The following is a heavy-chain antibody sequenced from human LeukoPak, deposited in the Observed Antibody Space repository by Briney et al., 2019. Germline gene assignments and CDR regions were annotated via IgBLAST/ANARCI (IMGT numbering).Heavy chain of an antibody. Sequence: GGSLRLSCAASGFTVSRNCMRWVRQAPGKGLEWFSAISANGDSTYYADSVKGRFTISRDNSKNTVYLHMNSLTAEDTAVYTCANCQSGSRVFFDYWGQGTLVTVSS. V-gene: IGHV3-23*01. CDR2: ISANGDST. CDR3: ANCQSGSRVFFDY. CDR1: GFTVSRNC. D-gene: IGHD1-26*01. J-gene: IGHJ4*02.